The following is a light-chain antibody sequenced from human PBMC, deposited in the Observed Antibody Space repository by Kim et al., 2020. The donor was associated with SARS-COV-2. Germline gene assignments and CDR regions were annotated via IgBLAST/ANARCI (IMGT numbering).Light chain of an antibody. CDR2: KDN. J-gene: IGLJ1*01. Sequence: VSPQPTASITCSGHTLPEKQTYVFQQKAGQATLLVIYKDNERPSGIPGRFSGSSSRTTVTLTISGVQAEDCSDYFCQSADGSGTYVFGTGTKVTVL. CDR1: TLPEKQ. V-gene: IGLV3-25*03. CDR3: QSADGSGTYV.